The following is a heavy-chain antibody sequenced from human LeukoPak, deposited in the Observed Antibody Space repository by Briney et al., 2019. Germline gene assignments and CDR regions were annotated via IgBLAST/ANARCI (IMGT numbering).Heavy chain of an antibody. V-gene: IGHV1-2*02. CDR2: INPNSGDT. CDR1: GYTFTGYY. Sequence: GASVKVSCKASGYTFTGYYMHWVRQAPGQGLEWMGWINPNSGDTNYAQKFQGRVTMTRDTSIRTAYLGLSGLRSDDTAVYYCAKNPYEYYLDYWGQETLVTVSS. CDR3: AKNPYEYYLDY. D-gene: IGHD5-12*01. J-gene: IGHJ4*02.